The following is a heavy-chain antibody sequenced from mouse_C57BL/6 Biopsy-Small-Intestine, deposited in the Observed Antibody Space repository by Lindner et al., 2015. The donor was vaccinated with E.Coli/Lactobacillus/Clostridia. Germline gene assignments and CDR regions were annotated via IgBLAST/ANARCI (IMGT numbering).Heavy chain of an antibody. CDR2: IYPGDGDT. CDR3: ARHDGYYMEYFDY. Sequence: VQLQESGPELVKPGASVEISCKASGYAFSSSWMNWVKQRPGKGLEWIGRIYPGDGDTNYNGKFKGKATLTADKSSSTAYMQLSSLTSEDSAVYFCARHDGYYMEYFDYWGQGTTLTVSS. D-gene: IGHD2-3*01. V-gene: IGHV1-82*01. J-gene: IGHJ2*01. CDR1: GYAFSSSW.